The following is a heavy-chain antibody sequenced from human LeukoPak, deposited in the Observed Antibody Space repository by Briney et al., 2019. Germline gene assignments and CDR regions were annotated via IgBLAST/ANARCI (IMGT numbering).Heavy chain of an antibody. V-gene: IGHV4-30-2*01. J-gene: IGHJ4*02. CDR2: IYHSGST. CDR3: ARLNEVTTVYYFDY. CDR1: GGSISSGGYS. Sequence: SETLSLTCAVSGGSISSGGYSWSWIRQPPGKGLEWIGYIYHSGSTYYNPSLKSRVTISVDRSKNQFSLKLSSVTAADTAVYYCARLNEVTTVYYFDYWGQGTLVTVSS. D-gene: IGHD4-17*01.